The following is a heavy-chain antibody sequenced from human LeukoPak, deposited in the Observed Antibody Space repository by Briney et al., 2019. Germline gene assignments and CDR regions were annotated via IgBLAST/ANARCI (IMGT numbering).Heavy chain of an antibody. V-gene: IGHV3-21*01. CDR3: ARGTSYDYVWGGYRYTVGFDY. CDR1: GFTFSSYS. D-gene: IGHD3-16*02. CDR2: ISSSSSYI. J-gene: IGHJ4*02. Sequence: PGGSLRLSCAASGFTFSSYSMNWVRQAPGKGLEWVSSISSSSSYIYYADSVKGRFTISRDNAKNSLYLQMNSLRAEDTAVYYCARGTSYDYVWGGYRYTVGFDYWGQGTLVTVSS.